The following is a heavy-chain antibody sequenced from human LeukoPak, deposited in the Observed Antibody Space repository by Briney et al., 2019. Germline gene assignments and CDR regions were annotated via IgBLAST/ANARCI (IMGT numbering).Heavy chain of an antibody. J-gene: IGHJ4*02. V-gene: IGHV3-43D*03. D-gene: IGHD3-10*01. CDR2: ISWDGGST. CDR3: AKNGNNYYGSGSYIPEYYFDY. Sequence: GGSLRLSCAASGFTFDDYAMHWVRQAPGKGLEWVSLISWDGGSTYYADSVKGRFTISRDNSKNSLYLQMNSLRAEDTALYYCAKNGNNYYGSGSYIPEYYFDYWGQGTLVTVSS. CDR1: GFTFDDYA.